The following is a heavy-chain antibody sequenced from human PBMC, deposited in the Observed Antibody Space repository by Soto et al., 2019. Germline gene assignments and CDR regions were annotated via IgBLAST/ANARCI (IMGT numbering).Heavy chain of an antibody. CDR3: TSLYYGH. CDR2: IKSKADGGTT. V-gene: IGHV3-15*07. J-gene: IGHJ4*02. D-gene: IGHD3-16*02. CDR1: EFTFTNAW. Sequence: GGSLRLSCAASEFTFTNAWMNWVRQAPGKGLEWVGRIKSKADGGTTDYAAPVKGRFTISRDESQNTLYLQMNSLKTEDTAVYYCTSLYYGHWGQGTLVTVSS.